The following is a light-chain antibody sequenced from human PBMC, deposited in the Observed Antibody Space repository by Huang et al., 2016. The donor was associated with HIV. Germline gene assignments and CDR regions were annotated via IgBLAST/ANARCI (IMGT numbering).Light chain of an antibody. V-gene: IGKV1-5*03. CDR2: RAS. CDR1: QNINTW. CDR3: QQYNTYLYT. J-gene: IGKJ2*01. Sequence: DIQMTQSPSTLSASVGDRVTITCRASQNINTWLAWYQQKPGKAPNLRIYRASSLQIGVPSGFTGSGSGTEFTLTITSLQPDDLGTYYCQQYNTYLYTFGQGTKLEI.